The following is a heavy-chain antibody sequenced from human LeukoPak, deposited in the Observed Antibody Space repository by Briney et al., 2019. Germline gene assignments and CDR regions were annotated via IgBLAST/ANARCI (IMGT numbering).Heavy chain of an antibody. Sequence: GGSLRLSCAASGFTFSSYGMHWVRQAPGKGLEWVAVISYDGSNKYYADSVKGRLTISRDNSKNTLYLQMNSLRAEDTAVYYCAKDSVKVLNYWGQGTLVTVSS. CDR1: GFTFSSYG. V-gene: IGHV3-30*18. J-gene: IGHJ4*02. CDR2: ISYDGSNK. CDR3: AKDSVKVLNY.